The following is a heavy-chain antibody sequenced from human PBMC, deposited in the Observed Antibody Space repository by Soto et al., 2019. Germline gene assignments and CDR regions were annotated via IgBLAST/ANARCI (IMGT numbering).Heavy chain of an antibody. V-gene: IGHV1-18*01. CDR2: ISAYNGNT. J-gene: IGHJ4*02. D-gene: IGHD6-19*01. Sequence: ASVKVSCKASGYTFTSYGISWVRQAPGQGLEWMGWISAYNGNTNYAQKHQGRVTMTTDTSTSTAYMELRSLRSDDTAVYYCARVPIAVAATGSFDYWGQGTLVTVS. CDR1: GYTFTSYG. CDR3: ARVPIAVAATGSFDY.